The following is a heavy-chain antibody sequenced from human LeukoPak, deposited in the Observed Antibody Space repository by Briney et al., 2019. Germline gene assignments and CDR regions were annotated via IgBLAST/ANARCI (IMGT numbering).Heavy chain of an antibody. V-gene: IGHV1-18*01. Sequence: ASVKVSCKASGYTFTSYGISWVRQAPGQGLEWMGWISAYNGNTNYAQKLQGRVTMTTDTSTSTAYMELRSLRSDDTAVYYCARAQNHRTVATLDFDYWGQGTLVTVSS. CDR2: ISAYNGNT. CDR3: ARAQNHRTVATLDFDY. J-gene: IGHJ4*02. CDR1: GYTFTSYG. D-gene: IGHD4-23*01.